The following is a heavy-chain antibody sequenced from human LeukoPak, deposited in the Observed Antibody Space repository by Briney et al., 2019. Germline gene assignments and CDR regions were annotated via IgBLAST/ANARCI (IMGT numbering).Heavy chain of an antibody. J-gene: IGHJ6*03. V-gene: IGHV3-15*01. CDR1: GFTFSSYA. CDR3: TTESFRVVWYYMDV. Sequence: GGSLRLSCAASGFTFSSYAMSWVRQAPGKGLEWVGRIKSKTDGGTTDYAAPVKGRFTISRDDSKNTLYLQMNSLKTEDTAVYYCTTESFRVVWYYMDVWGKGTTVTVSS. CDR2: IKSKTDGGTT. D-gene: IGHD3-16*01.